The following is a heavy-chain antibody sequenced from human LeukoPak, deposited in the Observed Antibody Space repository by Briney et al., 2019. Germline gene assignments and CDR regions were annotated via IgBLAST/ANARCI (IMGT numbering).Heavy chain of an antibody. D-gene: IGHD4-17*01. V-gene: IGHV4-38-2*01. Sequence: SETLSLTCAVSGYSISSGYYWGWIRQPPGKGLEWIGSIYHSGSTYYDPSLKSRVTISVDTSKNQFSLKLSSVTAAATAVYYCARTTVTHTALGYWGQGTLVTVSS. CDR3: ARTTVTHTALGY. CDR1: GYSISSGYY. CDR2: IYHSGST. J-gene: IGHJ4*02.